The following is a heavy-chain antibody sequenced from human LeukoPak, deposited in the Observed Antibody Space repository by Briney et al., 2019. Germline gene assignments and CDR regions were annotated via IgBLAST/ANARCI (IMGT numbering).Heavy chain of an antibody. J-gene: IGHJ3*01. CDR1: GGPITGYY. D-gene: IGHD6-13*01. Sequence: PSETLSLTCTVFGGPITGYYWSWIRQPPGKGLEWIGCVSYRGSTNYNPSLKSRVTISVDTSKNQFSLKLSSVTAADTAVYYCARPYSSNWYDAFHFWGQGTMVTVSS. V-gene: IGHV4-59*01. CDR2: VSYRGST. CDR3: ARPYSSNWYDAFHF.